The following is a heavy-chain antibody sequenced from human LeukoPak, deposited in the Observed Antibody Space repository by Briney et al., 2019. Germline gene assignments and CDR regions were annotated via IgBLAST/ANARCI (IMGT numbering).Heavy chain of an antibody. CDR2: IKEDGSET. J-gene: IGHJ5*02. CDR3: TRRGRALSWFGDLTNWLDP. Sequence: GGSLRLSCAASGFTFSSYWMTWVRQAPGQGLVWVANIKEDGSETYYLDSVKGRFSTSRDNAKNSLYLQMKSLRADDTAVYFCTRRGRALSWFGDLTNWLDPWPQGT. V-gene: IGHV3-7*01. D-gene: IGHD3-10*01. CDR1: GFTFSSYW.